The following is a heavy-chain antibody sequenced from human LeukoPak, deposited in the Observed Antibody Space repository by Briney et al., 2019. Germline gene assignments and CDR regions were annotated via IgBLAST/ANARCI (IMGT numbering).Heavy chain of an antibody. Sequence: PGGSLRLSCAASGFTFDDYAMHWVRQAPGKGLECVSGISWNSDNIGYADSVKGRFTISRDNAKNSLYLQMNSLRAEDKALYYCAKDLSPHYYDSSGRFDYWGQGTLVTVSS. CDR1: GFTFDDYA. J-gene: IGHJ4*02. V-gene: IGHV3-9*01. D-gene: IGHD3-22*01. CDR2: ISWNSDNI. CDR3: AKDLSPHYYDSSGRFDY.